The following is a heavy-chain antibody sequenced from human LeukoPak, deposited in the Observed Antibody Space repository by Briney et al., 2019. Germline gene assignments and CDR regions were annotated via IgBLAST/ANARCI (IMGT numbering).Heavy chain of an antibody. Sequence: GGSLRLSCAVSGFTFSSYSMNWARQAPGKGMEWVSYIRYSSSTIYYADSVKGRFTISRDNAKNSLYLQMDSLRAEDTAVYYCAKAAYDILTGYPHHVALDIWGQGTMVTVSS. CDR3: AKAAYDILTGYPHHVALDI. CDR2: IRYSSSTI. V-gene: IGHV3-48*04. CDR1: GFTFSSYS. D-gene: IGHD3-9*01. J-gene: IGHJ3*02.